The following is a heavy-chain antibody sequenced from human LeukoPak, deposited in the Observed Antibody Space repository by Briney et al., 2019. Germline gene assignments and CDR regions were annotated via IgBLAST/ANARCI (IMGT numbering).Heavy chain of an antibody. D-gene: IGHD4/OR15-4a*01. Sequence: GGSLRLSCAASGFTFSTYGMSWVRQASGKGLEWVSVISGSGGSTYYADSVKGRFTISRDNSKNTLYLQMNSLRAEDTAVYYCAKEGRYGDYFDYWGQGTLVTVSS. CDR1: GFTFSTYG. CDR3: AKEGRYGDYFDY. V-gene: IGHV3-23*01. J-gene: IGHJ4*02. CDR2: ISGSGGST.